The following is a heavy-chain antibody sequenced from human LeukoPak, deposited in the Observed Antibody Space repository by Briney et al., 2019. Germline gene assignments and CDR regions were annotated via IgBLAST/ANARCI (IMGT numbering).Heavy chain of an antibody. Sequence: GGSLRLSCAASGFTFDDYAMHWVRHAPGKGLEWVSGISWNSGSIGYADSVKGRFTISRDNAKNSLCLQMNSLRAEDTALYYCAKDIYDFWSGYSNAFDIWGQGTMVTVSS. V-gene: IGHV3-9*01. CDR3: AKDIYDFWSGYSNAFDI. D-gene: IGHD3-3*01. CDR2: ISWNSGSI. CDR1: GFTFDDYA. J-gene: IGHJ3*02.